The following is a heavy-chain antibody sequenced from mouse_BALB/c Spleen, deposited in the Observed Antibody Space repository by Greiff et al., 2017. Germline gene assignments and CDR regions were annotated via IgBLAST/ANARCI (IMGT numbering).Heavy chain of an antibody. D-gene: IGHD3-1*01. CDR2: ISSGGSYT. J-gene: IGHJ3*01. CDR1: GFTFSSYA. CDR3: ARRAHSSGAWFAY. V-gene: IGHV5-9-3*01. Sequence: DVKLVESGGGLVKPGGSLKLSCAASGFTFSSYAMSWVRQTPEKRLEWVATISSGGSYTYYPDSVKGRFTISRDNAKNTLYLQMSSLRSEDTAMYYCARRAHSSGAWFAYWGQGTLVTVSA.